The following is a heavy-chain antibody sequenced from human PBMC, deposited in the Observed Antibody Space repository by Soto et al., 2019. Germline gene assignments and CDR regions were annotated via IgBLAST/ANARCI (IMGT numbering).Heavy chain of an antibody. D-gene: IGHD3-3*01. CDR2: IKQGGSEK. J-gene: IGHJ5*02. V-gene: IGHV3-7*02. Sequence: GGSLRLSCVASGFTFSRFWMSWVRQAPGKGLEWVANIKQGGSEKNYVDLVKGRFTISRDNAKNSLYLQMNSLRAEDTAVYYCATDFWSGYYPNWFDPWGQGTLVTVSS. CDR1: GFTFSRFW. CDR3: ATDFWSGYYPNWFDP.